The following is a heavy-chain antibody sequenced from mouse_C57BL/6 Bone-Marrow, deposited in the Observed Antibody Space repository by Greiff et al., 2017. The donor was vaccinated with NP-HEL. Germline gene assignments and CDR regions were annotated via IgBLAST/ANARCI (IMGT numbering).Heavy chain of an antibody. J-gene: IGHJ4*01. D-gene: IGHD2-5*01. CDR3: ARHSYSNYGDYAMDY. CDR2: INSDGGST. V-gene: IGHV5-2*01. CDR1: EYEFPSHD. Sequence: EVQRVESGEGLVQPGESLKLSCESNEYEFPSHDMSWVRKTPEKRLELVAAINSDGGSTYYPDTMERRFIISRDNTKKTLYLQMSSLRSEDTALYYCARHSYSNYGDYAMDYWGQGTSVTVSS.